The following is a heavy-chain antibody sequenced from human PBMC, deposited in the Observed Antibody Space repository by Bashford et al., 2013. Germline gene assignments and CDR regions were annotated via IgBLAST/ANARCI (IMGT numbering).Heavy chain of an antibody. CDR2: IIPMMGIG. V-gene: IGHV1-69*10. Sequence: VASVKVSCRASGDTFNRSGVGWVRQAAGQRLEWMGEIIPMMGIGNYAQKFQGRLALTADRATGTVYMELSGLKSEDTGTYYCARARGGGYPLDFWGPGTLVTVSS. D-gene: IGHD2-15*01. CDR3: ARARGGGYPLDF. J-gene: IGHJ4*02. CDR1: GDTFNRSG.